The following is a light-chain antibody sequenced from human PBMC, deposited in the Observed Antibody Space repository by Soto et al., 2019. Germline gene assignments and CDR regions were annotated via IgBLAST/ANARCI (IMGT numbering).Light chain of an antibody. CDR1: QNIANDY. Sequence: EVALTQSPGTLSLSPGARATLSCRASQNIANDYLTWYQQKPGQAPRVLIYDASTRATGIPDRFSGSGSGTDFTLTISRLEPEDFAVYFCQQYSTSPPITFGQGTRLEIK. V-gene: IGKV3-20*01. J-gene: IGKJ5*01. CDR3: QQYSTSPPIT. CDR2: DAS.